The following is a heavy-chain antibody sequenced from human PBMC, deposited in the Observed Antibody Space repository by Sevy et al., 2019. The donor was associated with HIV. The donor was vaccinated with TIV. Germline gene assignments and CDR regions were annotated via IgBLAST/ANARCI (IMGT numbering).Heavy chain of an antibody. D-gene: IGHD4-17*01. J-gene: IGHJ3*02. V-gene: IGHV4-59*01. CDR3: AREKGTVTILSAFDI. CDR2: IYHSGHT. CDR1: GGCLSTYS. Sequence: GSLRLSCTVSGGCLSTYSWNWIRQSPGKGLEWIGYIYHSGHTNYNPSLKSRVTISVDTSKNQFSLKLNSVTAADTAVYYCAREKGTVTILSAFDIWGQGSRVTVSS.